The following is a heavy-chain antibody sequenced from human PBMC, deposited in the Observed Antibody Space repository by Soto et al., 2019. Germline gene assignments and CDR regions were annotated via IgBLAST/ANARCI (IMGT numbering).Heavy chain of an antibody. CDR1: GGSISSGDYY. V-gene: IGHV4-30-4*01. D-gene: IGHD3-22*01. CDR2: IYYSGST. Sequence: SETLSLTCTVSGGSISSGDYYWSWIRQPPGKGLEWIGYIYYSGSTYYNPSLKSRVTISVDTSKNQFSLKLSSVTAADTAVYYCARGYDSSGYYPPSLDYWGQGTLVTVTS. J-gene: IGHJ4*02. CDR3: ARGYDSSGYYPPSLDY.